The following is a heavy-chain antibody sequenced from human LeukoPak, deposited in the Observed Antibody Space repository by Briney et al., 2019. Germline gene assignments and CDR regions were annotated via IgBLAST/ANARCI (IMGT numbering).Heavy chain of an antibody. CDR2: ISPSGDRT. Sequence: PGGSLRLSCAASGFTFSTYAMYWVQQAPGKGLDWVSAISPSGDRTNYADSVEGRFTISRDNSRKTHYLQMNSMGDEDRAIYYCAKSLGDTSTWYWLWDSRGQGTLVTVSS. J-gene: IGHJ4*02. CDR1: GFTFSTYA. CDR3: AKSLGDTSTWYWLWDS. D-gene: IGHD2-8*02. V-gene: IGHV3-23*01.